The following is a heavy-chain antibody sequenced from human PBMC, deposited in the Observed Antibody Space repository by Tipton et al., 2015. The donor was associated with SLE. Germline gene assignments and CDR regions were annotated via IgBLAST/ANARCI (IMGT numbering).Heavy chain of an antibody. CDR3: AREGLYYDILTGYLYYFDY. CDR2: ISYDGSNK. J-gene: IGHJ4*02. D-gene: IGHD3-9*01. CDR1: GFTFSSYV. V-gene: IGHV3-30*04. Sequence: SLRLSCAASGFTFSSYVMHWVRQAPGKGLEWVAVISYDGSNKYYADSVKGRFTISRDNSKNTLYLQMNSLRAEDTAVYYCAREGLYYDILTGYLYYFDYWGQGTLVTVSS.